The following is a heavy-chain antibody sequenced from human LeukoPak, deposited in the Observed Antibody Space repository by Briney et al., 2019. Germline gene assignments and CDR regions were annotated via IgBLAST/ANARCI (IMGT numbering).Heavy chain of an antibody. V-gene: IGHV3-30*01. CDR1: GFTLSSYA. J-gene: IGHJ4*02. CDR3: ARVMISVATIFDY. D-gene: IGHD5-12*01. Sequence: GGSLRLSCAASGFTLSSYAMHWVRQAPGKGLEWVAVISYDGSNKYYADSVKGRFTISRDNSKNTLYLQMNSLRAEDTAVYYCARVMISVATIFDYWGQGTLVTVSS. CDR2: ISYDGSNK.